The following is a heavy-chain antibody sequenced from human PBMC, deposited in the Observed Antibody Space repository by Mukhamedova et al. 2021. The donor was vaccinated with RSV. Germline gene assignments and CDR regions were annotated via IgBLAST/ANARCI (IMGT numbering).Heavy chain of an antibody. V-gene: IGHV4-61*02. CDR2: VYTGGTT. CDR3: VLQYYYDSSGLTAFDY. D-gene: IGHD3-22*01. J-gene: IGHJ4*02. Sequence: GLEWIGRVYTGGTTKYNPSLNSRVTISVDTSKNQFSLEMTSVTAADTAVYYCVLQYYYDSSGLTAFDYWGQGALVTVSS.